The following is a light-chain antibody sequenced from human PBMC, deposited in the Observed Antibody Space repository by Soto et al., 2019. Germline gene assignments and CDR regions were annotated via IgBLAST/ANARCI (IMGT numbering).Light chain of an antibody. Sequence: DIPMTQSPSSLSASVGDRVTISCRASQNIYNYLNWYQQKPGKAPKVLIYSISTLQRGVPSRFSGSRSGTDFTLTINNLQMEDLATYYCQQTFGFSWTFGQGTKVEVK. V-gene: IGKV1-39*01. CDR1: QNIYNY. CDR2: SIS. J-gene: IGKJ1*01. CDR3: QQTFGFSWT.